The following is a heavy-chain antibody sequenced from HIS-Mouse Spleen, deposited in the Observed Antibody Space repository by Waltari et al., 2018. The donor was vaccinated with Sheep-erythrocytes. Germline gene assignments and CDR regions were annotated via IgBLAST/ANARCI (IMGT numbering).Heavy chain of an antibody. CDR2: IYSSGST. CDR1: GGPISSGGYY. D-gene: IGHD3-10*01. CDR3: ARLITMVRGVTWYFDL. Sequence: QVQLQESGPGLVKPSQTLSLTCTVSGGPISSGGYYCSWIRQHPGKGLEWIGYIYSSGSTYYNPSLKSRVTISVDTSKNQFSLKLSSVTAADTAVYYCARLITMVRGVTWYFDLWGRGTLVTVSS. V-gene: IGHV4-31*03. J-gene: IGHJ2*01.